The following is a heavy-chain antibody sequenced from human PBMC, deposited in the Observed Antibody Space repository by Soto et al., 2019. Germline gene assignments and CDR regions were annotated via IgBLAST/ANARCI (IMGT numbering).Heavy chain of an antibody. Sequence: QVQLVESGGGVVQPGRSLRLSCAASGFTFSSYGMHWVRLAPGKGLEWVAVISYDGSNKYYADSVKGRFTISRDNSKNTLYLQMNSLRAEDTAVYYCAKDLGAAAGTWGQGTLVTVSS. V-gene: IGHV3-30*18. D-gene: IGHD6-13*01. CDR3: AKDLGAAAGT. CDR1: GFTFSSYG. J-gene: IGHJ4*02. CDR2: ISYDGSNK.